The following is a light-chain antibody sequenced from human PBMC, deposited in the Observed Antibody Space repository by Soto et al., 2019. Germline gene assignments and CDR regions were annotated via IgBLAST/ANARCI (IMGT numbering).Light chain of an antibody. V-gene: IGLV8-61*01. J-gene: IGLJ3*02. Sequence: QAVVTQEPSFSVSPGGRVTLTCALSSGTVSISYYPSSYQQTPGQAPRTLICNTNTRSSGVPDRFSGSILGNKAALTITGAQADDEGDYYCVLYIGSGISVFGGGTKLTVL. CDR3: VLYIGSGISV. CDR2: NTN. CDR1: SGTVSISYY.